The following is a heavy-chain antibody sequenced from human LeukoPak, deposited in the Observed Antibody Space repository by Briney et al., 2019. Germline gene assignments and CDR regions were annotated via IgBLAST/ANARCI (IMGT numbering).Heavy chain of an antibody. CDR3: ARSRDPLGTFDY. CDR1: GGSISSGGYY. CDR2: IYHSGST. D-gene: IGHD1-14*01. V-gene: IGHV4-30-2*01. Sequence: PSETLSLTCTVSGGSISSGGYYWSWIRQPPGKGLEWIGYIYHSGSTYYNPSLKSRVTISVDRSKNQFSLKLSSVTAADTAVYYCARSRDPLGTFDYWGQGTLVTVSS. J-gene: IGHJ4*02.